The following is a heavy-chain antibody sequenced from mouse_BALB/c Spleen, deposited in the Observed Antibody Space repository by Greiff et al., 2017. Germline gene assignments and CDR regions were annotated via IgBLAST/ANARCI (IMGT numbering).Heavy chain of an antibody. CDR1: GFTFSDYY. CDR3: ARDGFPPFAY. J-gene: IGHJ3*01. CDR2: ISDGGSYT. V-gene: IGHV5-4*02. Sequence: EVKLVESGGGLVKPGGSLTLSCAASGFTFSDYYMYWVRQTPEKRLEWVATISDGGSYTYYPDSVKGRFTISRDNAKNNLYLQMSSLKSEDTAMYYCARDGFPPFAYWGQGTLVTVSA.